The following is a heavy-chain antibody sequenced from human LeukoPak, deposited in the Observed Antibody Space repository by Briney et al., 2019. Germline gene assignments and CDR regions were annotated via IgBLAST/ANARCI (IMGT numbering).Heavy chain of an antibody. CDR1: GYTFTIYY. J-gene: IGHJ4*02. CDR3: ARVGVEGASCYDY. Sequence: ASVKVSCKASGYTFTIYYMHWVRQAPGQGLEWMGWINPNSGVTNYAQKFQGRVTMTRDTSISTAYMELSSLRSDDTAVYYCARVGVEGASCYDYWGQGILVTVSS. D-gene: IGHD2-2*01. CDR2: INPNSGVT. V-gene: IGHV1-2*02.